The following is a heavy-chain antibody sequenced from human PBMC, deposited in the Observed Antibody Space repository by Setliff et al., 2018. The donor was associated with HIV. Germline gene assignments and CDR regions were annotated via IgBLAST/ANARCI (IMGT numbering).Heavy chain of an antibody. J-gene: IGHJ5*02. V-gene: IGHV4-34*01. Sequence: PSETLSLTCAVYTESLARYDWAWIRQSPEKGLEWIGEIDDSGSIIYNPSLQSRVTMSVDTSKNQLSLKVRSLTAADTGLYYCARVKSIKTTLVRLWPRFDLWGQGTQVT. CDR3: ARVKSIKTTLVRLWPRFDL. CDR1: TESLARYD. CDR2: IDDSGSI. D-gene: IGHD3-10*01.